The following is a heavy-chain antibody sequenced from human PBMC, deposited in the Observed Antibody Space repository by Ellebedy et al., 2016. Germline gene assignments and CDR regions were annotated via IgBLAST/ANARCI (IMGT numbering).Heavy chain of an antibody. D-gene: IGHD3-10*01. CDR1: GFTFSSYA. CDR3: ARDYEGDPITMVRGVIGYYFDY. V-gene: IGHV3-30-3*01. CDR2: ISYDGSNK. Sequence: GGSLRLXXAASGFTFSSYAMSWVRQAPGKGLEWVAVISYDGSNKYYADSVKGRFTISRDNSKNTLYLQMNSLRAEDTAVYYCARDYEGDPITMVRGVIGYYFDYWGQGTLVTVSS. J-gene: IGHJ4*02.